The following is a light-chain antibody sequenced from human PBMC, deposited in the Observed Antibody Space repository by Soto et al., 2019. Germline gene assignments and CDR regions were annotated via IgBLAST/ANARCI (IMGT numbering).Light chain of an antibody. CDR1: QSVLYSSNTKNY. Sequence: DIVMTQSPDSLAVSLGERATINCKSSQSVLYSSNTKNYLAWYQQKPGQPPKLLIYWASTRESGVPDRFSGSGSGTDFTLTSSRLQAEDVAVYYCQQYYRPWTFGQGTKVEIK. J-gene: IGKJ1*01. V-gene: IGKV4-1*01. CDR2: WAS. CDR3: QQYYRPWT.